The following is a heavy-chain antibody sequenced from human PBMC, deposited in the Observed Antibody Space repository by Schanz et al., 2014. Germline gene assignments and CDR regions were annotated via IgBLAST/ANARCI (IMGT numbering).Heavy chain of an antibody. CDR3: VRVPSRDVSFDL. D-gene: IGHD3-16*01. CDR2: INGYNGHT. CDR1: GYTFSSYG. V-gene: IGHV1-18*01. J-gene: IGHJ2*01. Sequence: QVQLVQSGDEVKKPGASVKVSCKASGYTFSSYGITWVLQAPRQGLEWMGWINGYNGHTLYGQKFQGRVTMTTDTSTSTAYMKLRSMRSDDTAHYYCVRVPSRDVSFDLWGRGTLXTVSS.